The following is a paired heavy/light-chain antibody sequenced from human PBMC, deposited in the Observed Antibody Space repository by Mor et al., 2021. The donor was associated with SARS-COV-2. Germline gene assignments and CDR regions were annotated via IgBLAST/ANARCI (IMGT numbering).Heavy chain of an antibody. J-gene: IGHJ6*03. D-gene: IGHD2-15*01. Sequence: EVQLVESGGGLVKPGGALRLSCAASGFSFSNVWMSWVRQAPGKGLEWVGRIKSKIDGGTTDYAAPVKGRFTISRDDSKDTLYLQMDSLKTEDTAVYYCTAETVGSIAFHYYYYMDVWGRGTTVTVSS. V-gene: IGHV3-15*01. CDR1: GFSFSNVW. CDR2: IKSKIDGGTT. CDR3: TAETVGSIAFHYYYYMDV.
Light chain of an antibody. V-gene: IGKV1-39*01. J-gene: IGKJ4*01. CDR3: QQSYGTPLELA. CDR2: AAS. CDR1: QSISSY. Sequence: DIQMTQSPASLSASVGDRVSITCRVSQSISSYVNWYQQKPGKAPKLLIYAASNLQGEVLSRFSGSGSGTDFTLTISSLQPGDFATYYCQQSYGTPLELAFGGGTKVEIK.